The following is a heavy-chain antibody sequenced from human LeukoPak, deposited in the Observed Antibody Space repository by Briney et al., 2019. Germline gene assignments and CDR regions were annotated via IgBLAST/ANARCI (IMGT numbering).Heavy chain of an antibody. CDR1: GFTFSDYY. Sequence: GGSLRLSCAASGFTFSDYYMSWIRQAPGKGLEWVSYISSSGSTIYYADSVKGRFTISRDNAKNSLYLQMNSLRAEDTAVYYCVGYYYDSSPPAVWGQGTLVTVSS. D-gene: IGHD3-22*01. J-gene: IGHJ4*02. CDR3: VGYYYDSSPPAV. V-gene: IGHV3-11*04. CDR2: ISSSGSTI.